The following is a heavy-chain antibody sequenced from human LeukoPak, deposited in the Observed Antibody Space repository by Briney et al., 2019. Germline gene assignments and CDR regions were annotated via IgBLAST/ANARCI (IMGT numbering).Heavy chain of an antibody. CDR2: INASVGST. Sequence: EASVKVSCKASGYTFTNYYMHWVRQAPGQGLEWMGIINASVGSTTYAQEFQGRVTMTRDTSTSTVYMELSSLRSEDTAVYYCARLLGATTSTHFDYWGQGTLVTVSS. D-gene: IGHD1-26*01. J-gene: IGHJ4*02. CDR1: GYTFTNYY. CDR3: ARLLGATTSTHFDY. V-gene: IGHV1-46*01.